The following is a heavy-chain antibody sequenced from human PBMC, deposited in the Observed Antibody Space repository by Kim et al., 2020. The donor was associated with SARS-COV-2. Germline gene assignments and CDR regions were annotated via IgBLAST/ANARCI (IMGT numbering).Heavy chain of an antibody. CDR1: GGSFSGYY. Sequence: SETLSLTCAVYGGSFSGYYWSWIRQPPGKGLEWIGEINHSGSTNYNPSLKSRVTISVDTSKNQFSLKLSSVTAADTAVYYCARGPGDGYYYYYGMDVWGQGTTVTVSS. V-gene: IGHV4-34*01. D-gene: IGHD3-10*01. J-gene: IGHJ6*02. CDR3: ARGPGDGYYYYYGMDV. CDR2: INHSGST.